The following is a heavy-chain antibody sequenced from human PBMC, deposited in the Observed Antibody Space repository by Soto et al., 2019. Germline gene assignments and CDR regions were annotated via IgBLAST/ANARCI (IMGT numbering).Heavy chain of an antibody. D-gene: IGHD1-26*01. CDR3: AKIGSNYYYYQMDV. CDR2: ISDSGGST. J-gene: IGHJ6*03. Sequence: EVQLLEWGGGLVQPGGSLRLSCAASGFTFSSYAMSWVRQAPGKGLEWVSAISDSGGSTYYADSVKGRFTISRDNSKKTLYLQMNSLRAEDTAVYYSAKIGSNYYYYQMDVWGKGTTVTVSS. CDR1: GFTFSSYA. V-gene: IGHV3-23*01.